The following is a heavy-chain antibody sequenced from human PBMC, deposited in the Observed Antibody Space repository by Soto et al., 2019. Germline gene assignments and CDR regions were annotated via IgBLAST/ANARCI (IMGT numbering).Heavy chain of an antibody. CDR3: ARAVGDPLYDLDY. CDR2: TDYSGNT. Sequence: QVQLQESGPGLVRPSETLSLTCTVSSDSISSYYWIWIRQSPGKGLEWIGYTDYSGNTNYNPSLKSRVTISGDTSKNQFSLRLSSVTAADTAVYYCARAVGDPLYDLDYWGQGALVTVSS. CDR1: SDSISSYY. J-gene: IGHJ4*02. D-gene: IGHD6-19*01. V-gene: IGHV4-59*08.